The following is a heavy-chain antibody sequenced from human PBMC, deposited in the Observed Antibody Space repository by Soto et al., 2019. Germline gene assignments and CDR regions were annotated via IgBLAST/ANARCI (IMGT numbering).Heavy chain of an antibody. CDR1: SGSISTYY. CDR3: ARYAGSSWFDY. D-gene: IGHD6-13*01. V-gene: IGHV4-59*01. CDR2: ISYSGRT. J-gene: IGHJ4*02. Sequence: TVSSGSISTYYWSWIRQPPGKGLEWIGYISYSGRTNYNPSLKSRVTISLATSRNQFSLKLNSVTAADTAVYYCARYAGSSWFDYWGQGSLVTVS.